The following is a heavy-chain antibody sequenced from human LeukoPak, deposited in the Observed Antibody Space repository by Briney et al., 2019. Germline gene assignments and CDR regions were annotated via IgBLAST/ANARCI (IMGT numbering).Heavy chain of an antibody. V-gene: IGHV4-39*07. CDR1: VGSITTTTYY. D-gene: IGHD6-13*01. CDR3: ARRVSSSWSGRYFDY. CDR2: VYYGGST. J-gene: IGHJ4*02. Sequence: SETLSLTCAVSVGSITTTTYYWGWIRQPPGKGLEWIGSVYYGGSTYYSPSLKSRLTISLDTSKHQFSLKLSSVNAADTAVYYCARRVSSSWSGRYFDYWGQGTLVTVSS.